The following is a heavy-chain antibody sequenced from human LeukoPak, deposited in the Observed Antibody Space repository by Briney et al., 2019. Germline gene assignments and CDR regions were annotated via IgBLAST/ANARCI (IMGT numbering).Heavy chain of an antibody. D-gene: IGHD3-16*01. Sequence: GGSLRLSCAASGFTFSSYGMSWVRQAPGKGLEWVSDISVSGFSTYYADSVKGRFAISRDNSKNTLYLQMNSLRAEDTAVYHCAKERGGNAFDIWGKGTMVTVSS. CDR1: GFTFSSYG. CDR2: ISVSGFST. CDR3: AKERGGNAFDI. V-gene: IGHV3-23*01. J-gene: IGHJ3*02.